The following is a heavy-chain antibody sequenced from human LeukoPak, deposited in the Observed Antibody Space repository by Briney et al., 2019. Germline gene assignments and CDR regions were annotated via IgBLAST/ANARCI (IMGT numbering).Heavy chain of an antibody. CDR2: IKLDVSET. CDR1: GFPFSSDW. D-gene: IGHD5-24*01. CDR3: ARINGYNYYFDY. V-gene: IGHV3-7*01. J-gene: IGHJ4*02. Sequence: GGSLSLSCAASGFPFSSDWMTWVRQAPGKGLEWVANIKLDVSETYYVDSVKGRFTISRDDAKNSLYLQMNSLRAEDTAVYYCARINGYNYYFDYWGQGTLVTVSS.